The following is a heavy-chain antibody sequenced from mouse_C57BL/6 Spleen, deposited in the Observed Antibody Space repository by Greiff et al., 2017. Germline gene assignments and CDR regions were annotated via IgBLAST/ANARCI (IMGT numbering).Heavy chain of an antibody. Sequence: VMLVESGAELVKPGASVKISCKASGYAFSSYWMNWVKQRPGKGLEWIGQIYPGDGDTNYNGKFKGKATLTADKSSSTAYMQLSSLTSEDSAVYFCARSYGNYDAMDYWGQGTSVTVSS. D-gene: IGHD2-1*01. V-gene: IGHV1-80*01. CDR3: ARSYGNYDAMDY. J-gene: IGHJ4*01. CDR1: GYAFSSYW. CDR2: IYPGDGDT.